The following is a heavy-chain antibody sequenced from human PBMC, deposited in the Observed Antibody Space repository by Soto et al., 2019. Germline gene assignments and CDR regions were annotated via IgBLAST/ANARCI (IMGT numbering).Heavy chain of an antibody. J-gene: IGHJ4*02. D-gene: IGHD3-3*01. CDR3: ARVERGITIFGVVIPPFDY. Sequence: GGSLRLSCAASGFTFSDYYMSWIRQAPGKGLEWVSYISSSSYTNYADSVKGRFTISRDNAKNSLYLQMNSLRAEDTAVYYCARVERGITIFGVVIPPFDYWGQGTLVTVSS. CDR2: ISSSSYT. V-gene: IGHV3-11*05. CDR1: GFTFSDYY.